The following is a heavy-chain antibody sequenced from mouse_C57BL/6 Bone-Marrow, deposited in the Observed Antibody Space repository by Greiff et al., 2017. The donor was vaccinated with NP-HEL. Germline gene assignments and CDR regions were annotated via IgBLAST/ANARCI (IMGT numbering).Heavy chain of an antibody. J-gene: IGHJ3*01. V-gene: IGHV1-26*01. D-gene: IGHD1-1*01. CDR3: ARGDYYGSRFAY. Sequence: EVQLQQSGPELVKPGASVKISCKASGYTFTDYYMNWVKQSHGKSLEWIGDINPNNGGPSYNQKFKGKATLTVDQSSSTAYMELRSLTSEDAAVYYCARGDYYGSRFAYWGQGTLVTVSA. CDR2: INPNNGGP. CDR1: GYTFTDYY.